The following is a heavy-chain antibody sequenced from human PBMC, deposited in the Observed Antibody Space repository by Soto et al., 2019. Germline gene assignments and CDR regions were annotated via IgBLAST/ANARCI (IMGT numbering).Heavy chain of an antibody. CDR2: ISAYNGNT. CDR3: ANIVAGTWVFDY. V-gene: IGHV1-18*01. Sequence: ASVKVSCKASGYTFTSYGISWVRQAPGQGLEWMGWISAYNGNTNYAQKLQGRVTMTTDTSTSTAYMELRSLRSDDTAMYYCANIVAGTWVFDYWGQGTLVTVSS. CDR1: GYTFTSYG. J-gene: IGHJ4*02. D-gene: IGHD6-19*01.